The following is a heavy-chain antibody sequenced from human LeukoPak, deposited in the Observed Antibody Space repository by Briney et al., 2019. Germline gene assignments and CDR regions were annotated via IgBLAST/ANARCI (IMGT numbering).Heavy chain of an antibody. D-gene: IGHD1-26*01. CDR2: IYPDDSDT. Sequence: GESLKISCEASGYNFPIYWLGWVRQMPGKGLEWMAIIYPDDSDTRYSPSFQGHVTISADKSISTAYLQWSSLKASDTAIYYCAKGGGSGNPVDSWGQGTLVIVSS. CDR3: AKGGGSGNPVDS. CDR1: GYNFPIYW. V-gene: IGHV5-51*01. J-gene: IGHJ4*02.